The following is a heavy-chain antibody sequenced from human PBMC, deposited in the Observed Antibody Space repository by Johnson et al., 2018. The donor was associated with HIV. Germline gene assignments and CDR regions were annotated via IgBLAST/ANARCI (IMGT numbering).Heavy chain of an antibody. V-gene: IGHV3-30-3*01. CDR3: AIIPPGGAGKGADAFVI. J-gene: IGHJ3*02. CDR2: ISYDGSNK. D-gene: IGHD1-26*01. CDR1: GFTFSSYA. Sequence: QVQLVESGGGVVQPGRSLRLSCAASGFTFSSYAMHWVRQAPGKGLEWVAVISYDGSNKYYADSVKGRFTISRDNSKNTLYLQMNSLRAEDTAVYYCAIIPPGGAGKGADAFVIWGQGTMVTVSS.